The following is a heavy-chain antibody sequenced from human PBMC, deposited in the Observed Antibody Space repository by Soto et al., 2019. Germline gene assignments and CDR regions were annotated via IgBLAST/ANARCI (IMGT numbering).Heavy chain of an antibody. Sequence: GGFLRLSCAASGFTFSSYGMHWVRQAPGKGLEWVAVIWLDGSNKFYADSVKGRFTISRDNSKNTVSLQMNSLRDEDSAAYYCATTGPYWGQGTLVTVSS. CDR1: GFTFSSYG. V-gene: IGHV3-33*01. CDR2: IWLDGSNK. J-gene: IGHJ4*02. CDR3: ATTGPY.